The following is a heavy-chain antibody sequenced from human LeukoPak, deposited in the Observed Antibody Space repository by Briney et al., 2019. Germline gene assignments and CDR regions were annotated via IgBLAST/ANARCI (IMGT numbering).Heavy chain of an antibody. J-gene: IGHJ4*02. V-gene: IGHV3-11*04. CDR2: ISSSGSTI. Sequence: PGGSLRLSCAASGFTFSDYYMNWVRQAPGKGLEWVSYISSSGSTIYYANSVQGRFTVSRDNAKNSLYLQMNSLRAEDTAVYYCARDQVGPEDWGQGTLVTVSS. CDR1: GFTFSDYY. D-gene: IGHD1-26*01. CDR3: ARDQVGPED.